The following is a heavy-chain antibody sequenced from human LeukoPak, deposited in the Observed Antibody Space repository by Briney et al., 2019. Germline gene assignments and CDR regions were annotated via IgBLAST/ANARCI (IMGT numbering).Heavy chain of an antibody. J-gene: IGHJ4*02. CDR1: GFTFSAYG. CDR3: AKRVDYGSSWYYFDY. Sequence: GRSLRLSCAASGFTFSAYGMHWVRQAPGKGLEWVAVISYDGHTKYYADSVKGRFTISRDNSKDTLYLQMNSLRAEDTAVYYCAKRVDYGSSWYYFDYWGQGTLVTVSS. CDR2: ISYDGHTK. V-gene: IGHV3-30*18. D-gene: IGHD6-13*01.